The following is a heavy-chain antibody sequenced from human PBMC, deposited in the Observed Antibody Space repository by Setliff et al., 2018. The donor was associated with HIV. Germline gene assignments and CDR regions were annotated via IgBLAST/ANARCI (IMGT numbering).Heavy chain of an antibody. V-gene: IGHV3-21*01. J-gene: IGHJ4*02. CDR1: GFSFSTHD. Sequence: GGSLRLSCAASGFSFSTHDMNWVRQAPGKGLEWVSSISSSSYIYYADSVKGRFTISGDNSKNTLYLQMNSLRAEDTAVYYCAKPMGDFWSAYSFDCWGRGTQVTVSS. D-gene: IGHD3-3*01. CDR2: ISSSSYI. CDR3: AKPMGDFWSAYSFDC.